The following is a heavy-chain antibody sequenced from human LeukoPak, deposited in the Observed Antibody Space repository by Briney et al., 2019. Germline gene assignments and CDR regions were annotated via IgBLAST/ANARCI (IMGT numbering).Heavy chain of an antibody. CDR1: GFTFTNYE. D-gene: IGHD3-10*01. Sequence: GGSLRLSCAASGFTFTNYEMNWVRQAPGKGLEWVSYISSSGSSIYYADFVKGRFTISRDNAKNSLYLQMNSLRAEDTAVYYCASQVLWSGESWGQGTLVTVSS. V-gene: IGHV3-48*03. CDR2: ISSSGSSI. J-gene: IGHJ4*02. CDR3: ASQVLWSGES.